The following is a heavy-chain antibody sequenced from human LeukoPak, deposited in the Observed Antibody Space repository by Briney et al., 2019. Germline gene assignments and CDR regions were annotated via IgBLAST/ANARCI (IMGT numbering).Heavy chain of an antibody. CDR3: AWYGSRDAFDI. V-gene: IGHV4-59*08. CDR2: IYYSGSS. J-gene: IGHJ3*02. Sequence: PSETLSLTCTVSGGSISSYYWSWIRQPPGKGLEWIGYIYYSGSSNYNPSLKSRVTISVDTSKNQFSLKLSSVTAADTAVYYCAWYGSRDAFDIWGQGTMVTVSS. D-gene: IGHD1-14*01. CDR1: GGSISSYY.